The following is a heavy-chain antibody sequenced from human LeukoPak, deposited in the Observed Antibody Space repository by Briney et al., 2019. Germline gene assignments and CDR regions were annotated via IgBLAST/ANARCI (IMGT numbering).Heavy chain of an antibody. D-gene: IGHD3-10*01. CDR2: IRSKANSYAT. J-gene: IGHJ4*02. CDR3: ARKHGFGMVRGVDY. Sequence: GGSLRLSCAASGFTFSGSAMHWVRQASGKGLEWVGRIRSKANSYATAYAASVKGGFTISRDDSKNTAYLQMNSLKTEDTAVYYCARKHGFGMVRGVDYWGRGTLVTVSS. CDR1: GFTFSGSA. V-gene: IGHV3-73*01.